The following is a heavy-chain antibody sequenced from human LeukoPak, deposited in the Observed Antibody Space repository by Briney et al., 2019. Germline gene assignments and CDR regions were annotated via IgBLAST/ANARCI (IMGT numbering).Heavy chain of an antibody. D-gene: IGHD3-10*01. CDR3: ASLYGSGSYHSYYYGMDV. Sequence: SETLSLTCVVYGGSFSDYYWSWIRQPPGKGLEWIGEIYHRGSANYNPSLKSRVSISVDTSKNQFSLKLSSVTAADTAVYYCASLYGSGSYHSYYYGMDVWGKGTTVTVSS. CDR2: IYHRGSA. J-gene: IGHJ6*04. V-gene: IGHV4-34*01. CDR1: GGSFSDYY.